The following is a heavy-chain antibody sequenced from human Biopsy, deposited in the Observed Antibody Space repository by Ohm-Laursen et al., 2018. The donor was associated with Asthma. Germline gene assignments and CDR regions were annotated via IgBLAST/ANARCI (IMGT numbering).Heavy chain of an antibody. CDR1: GYTFIGCH. Sequence: ASVKVSCKASGYTFIGCHIHWMRQAPGQGLEWMGRINPKSGGTNYAQKFQGRVTMTRDTSISTAYMEVSRLRSDDTAVYYCARGQKSAGYRWFDPWGQGTLVTVSS. J-gene: IGHJ5*02. V-gene: IGHV1-2*06. D-gene: IGHD6-13*01. CDR3: ARGQKSAGYRWFDP. CDR2: INPKSGGT.